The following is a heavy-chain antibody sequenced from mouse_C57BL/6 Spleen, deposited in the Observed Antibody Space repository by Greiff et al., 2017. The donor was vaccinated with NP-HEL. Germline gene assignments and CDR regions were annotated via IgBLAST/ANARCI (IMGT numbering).Heavy chain of an antibody. D-gene: IGHD1-3*01. Sequence: QVQLQQPGAELVKPGASVKMSCKASGYTFTSYWITWVKQRPGQGLEWIGDIYPGRGSTNYNEKFKSKATLTVDTSSSTAYMQLSSLTSEDSAVDYCARQWRNDYAMDYWGQGTSVTVSS. CDR2: IYPGRGST. CDR1: GYTFTSYW. V-gene: IGHV1-55*01. CDR3: ARQWRNDYAMDY. J-gene: IGHJ4*01.